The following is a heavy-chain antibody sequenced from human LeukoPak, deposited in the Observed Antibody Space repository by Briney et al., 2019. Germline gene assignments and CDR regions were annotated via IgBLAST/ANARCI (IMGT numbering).Heavy chain of an antibody. CDR2: INPNNGAT. CDR1: GYNFTDYY. V-gene: IGHV1-2*02. Sequence: GASVKVSCKASGYNFTDYYMHWVRQAPGQGLEWMGWINPNNGATKYAQKFQGRVTMTRDTSISTAYMELSRLRSDDTAVYYCARAHTAMVPDYWGQGTLVTVSS. D-gene: IGHD5-18*01. J-gene: IGHJ4*02. CDR3: ARAHTAMVPDY.